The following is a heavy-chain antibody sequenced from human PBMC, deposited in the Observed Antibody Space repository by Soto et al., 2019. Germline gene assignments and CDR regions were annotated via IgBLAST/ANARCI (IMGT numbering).Heavy chain of an antibody. J-gene: IGHJ6*02. D-gene: IGHD3-3*01. V-gene: IGHV1-3*01. CDR3: ARGSDFWSGYYTLVPYYYYGMDV. CDR2: INAGNGNT. Sequence: ASVKVSCKASGYTFTSCARRWVRQAPGQRLEWMGWINAGNGNTKYSQKFQGRVTITRDTSASTAYMELSSLRSEDTAVYYCARGSDFWSGYYTLVPYYYYGMDVWGQGTTVTVSS. CDR1: GYTFTSCA.